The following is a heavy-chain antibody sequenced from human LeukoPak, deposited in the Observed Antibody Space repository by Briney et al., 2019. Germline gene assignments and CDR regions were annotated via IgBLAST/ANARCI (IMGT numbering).Heavy chain of an antibody. CDR2: IRSKTHSYAT. D-gene: IGHD3-9*01. J-gene: IGHJ4*02. V-gene: IGHV3-73*01. CDR1: GFNFSGSA. Sequence: PGGSLRLSCAASGFNFSGSAIHWVRQASGRGLEWVGRIRSKTHSYATTYAASLKGRFTISRDDSKNTAYLQMNSLKTEDTAVYYCTRPQGRYFGLDYWGQGTLVTVSS. CDR3: TRPQGRYFGLDY.